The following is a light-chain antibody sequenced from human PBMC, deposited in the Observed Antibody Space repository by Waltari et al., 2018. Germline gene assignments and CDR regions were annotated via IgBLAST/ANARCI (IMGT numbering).Light chain of an antibody. Sequence: DTQMTQSPSTLSAYVGDRVTITCQASQNIYNWLALYQQKPGEAPEVLIYDASSLRSGVPSRFSGSGSGTEFTLTISSLQPGDFATYYCQQYHGDSPTFGQGTRVEIK. CDR1: QNIYNW. V-gene: IGKV1-5*01. J-gene: IGKJ1*01. CDR2: DAS. CDR3: QQYHGDSPT.